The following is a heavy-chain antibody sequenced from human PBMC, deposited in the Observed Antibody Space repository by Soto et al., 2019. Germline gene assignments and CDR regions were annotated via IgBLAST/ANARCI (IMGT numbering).Heavy chain of an antibody. D-gene: IGHD3-22*01. CDR2: IGTAGDT. Sequence: PGGSLRLSCAASGFTFSSYDMHWVRQATGKGLEWVSAIGTAGDTYYPGSVKGRFTISRENAKNSLYLQMNSLRAGDTAVYYCARWARSGYPVYGMDVWGQGTTVTVSS. V-gene: IGHV3-13*01. CDR1: GFTFSSYD. J-gene: IGHJ6*02. CDR3: ARWARSGYPVYGMDV.